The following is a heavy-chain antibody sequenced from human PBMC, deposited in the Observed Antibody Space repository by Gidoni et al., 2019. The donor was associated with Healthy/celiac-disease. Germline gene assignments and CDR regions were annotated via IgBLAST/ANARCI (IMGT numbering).Heavy chain of an antibody. Sequence: EVQLFDSGGGLVQPGGSLLLSCAASRFPFSSYAMSWVRPAPGKGLEWVSAISGSGGSTYYADSVKGRFTISRDNSKNTLYLQMNSLRAEDTAVYYCAKDFSHLGTYYFDYWGQGTLVTVSS. CDR1: RFPFSSYA. J-gene: IGHJ4*02. V-gene: IGHV3-23*01. CDR2: ISGSGGST. D-gene: IGHD1-1*01. CDR3: AKDFSHLGTYYFDY.